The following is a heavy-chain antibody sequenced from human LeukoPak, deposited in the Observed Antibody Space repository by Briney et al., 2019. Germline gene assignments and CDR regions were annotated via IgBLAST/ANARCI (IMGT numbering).Heavy chain of an antibody. V-gene: IGHV1-69*13. J-gene: IGHJ2*01. CDR1: GGTFSSYA. D-gene: IGHD5-18*01. Sequence: ASVKVSCKASGGTFSSYAISWVRQAPGQGLEWMGGIIPIFGTANYAQKFQGRVTITADESTSTAYMELSSLRSEDTAVYYCARRDRYSYGPVGYFDLWGRGTLVTVSS. CDR3: ARRDRYSYGPVGYFDL. CDR2: IIPIFGTA.